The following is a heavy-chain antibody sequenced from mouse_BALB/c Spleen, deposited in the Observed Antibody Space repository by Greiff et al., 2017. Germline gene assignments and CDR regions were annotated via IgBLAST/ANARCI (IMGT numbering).Heavy chain of an antibody. Sequence: VVESGGGLVKPGGSLKLSCAASGFTFSDYYMYWVRQTPEKRLEWVATISDGGSYTYYPDSVKGRFTISRDNAKNNLYLQMSSLKSEDTAMYYCARDIPGNYEGFAYWGQGTLVTVSA. CDR1: GFTFSDYY. CDR2: ISDGGSYT. J-gene: IGHJ3*01. CDR3: ARDIPGNYEGFAY. D-gene: IGHD2-1*01. V-gene: IGHV5-4*02.